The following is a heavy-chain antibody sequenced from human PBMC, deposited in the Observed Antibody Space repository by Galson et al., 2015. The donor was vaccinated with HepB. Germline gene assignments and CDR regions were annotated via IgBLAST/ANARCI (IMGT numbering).Heavy chain of an antibody. D-gene: IGHD3-10*01. CDR2: IYHSGST. CDR1: GGSFSGYY. Sequence: LSLTCAVYGGSFSGYYWSWIRQPPGKGLEWIGEIYHSGSTNYNPSLKSRVTISVDTSKNQFSLKLSSVTAADTAVYYCARGPGMQGVDYWGQGTLVTVSS. CDR3: ARGPGMQGVDY. J-gene: IGHJ4*02. V-gene: IGHV4-34*01.